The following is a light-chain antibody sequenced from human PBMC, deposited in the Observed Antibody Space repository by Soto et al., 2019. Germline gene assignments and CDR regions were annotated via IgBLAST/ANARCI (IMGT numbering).Light chain of an antibody. J-gene: IGKJ2*01. CDR1: QSVSSSY. CDR3: QQYGSSLMYT. V-gene: IGKV3-20*01. Sequence: EIVLTQSPGTLSLSPGERATLSCRASQSVSSSYLAWYQQKPAQAPRLLIYGASSRATGIPDRFSGSGSGTAFTLTISRLETAEFAVYYCQQYGSSLMYTFGQGTKLEIK. CDR2: GAS.